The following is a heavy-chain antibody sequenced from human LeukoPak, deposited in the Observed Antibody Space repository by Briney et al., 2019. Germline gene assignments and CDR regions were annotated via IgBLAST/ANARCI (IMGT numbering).Heavy chain of an antibody. D-gene: IGHD3-3*01. Sequence: SETLSLTCAVYGGSFSGYYWSWIRQPPGKGLEWIGEINHSGSTNYNPSLKSRVTISVDTSKNQFSLKLSSVTAADTAVYCCARGRFLEWLSPIDYWGQGTLVTVSS. V-gene: IGHV4-34*01. J-gene: IGHJ4*02. CDR3: ARGRFLEWLSPIDY. CDR2: INHSGST. CDR1: GGSFSGYY.